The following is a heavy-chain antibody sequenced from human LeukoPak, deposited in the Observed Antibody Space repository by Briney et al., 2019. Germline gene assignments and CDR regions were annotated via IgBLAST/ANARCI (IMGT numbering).Heavy chain of an antibody. CDR1: GFTFSSYG. Sequence: GGSLRLSCAASGFTFSSYGMHWVRQAPGKGLEWVAFIRYDGSNKYYADSVKGRFTISRDNSKNTLYLQMNSLGAEDTAVYYCAKDSYIANYYGSGSYSDYWGQGTLVTVSS. D-gene: IGHD3-10*01. CDR2: IRYDGSNK. V-gene: IGHV3-30*02. J-gene: IGHJ4*02. CDR3: AKDSYIANYYGSGSYSDY.